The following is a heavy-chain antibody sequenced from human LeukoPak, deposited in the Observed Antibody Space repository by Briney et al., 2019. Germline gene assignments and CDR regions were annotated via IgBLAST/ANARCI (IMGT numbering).Heavy chain of an antibody. CDR2: INTNTGNP. V-gene: IGHV7-4-1*02. J-gene: IGHJ4*02. D-gene: IGHD7-27*01. CDR3: ARARRLHGDQFDY. Sequence: ASLKVSCKASGYTFTSYGISWVRQAPGQGLEWMGWINTNTGNPTYAQGFTGRFVFSLDTSVSTAYLQTSSLKAEDTAVYYCARARRLHGDQFDYWGQGTLVTVSS. CDR1: GYTFTSYG.